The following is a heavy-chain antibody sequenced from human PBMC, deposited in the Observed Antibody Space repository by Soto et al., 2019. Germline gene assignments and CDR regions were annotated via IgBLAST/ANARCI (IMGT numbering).Heavy chain of an antibody. V-gene: IGHV4-59*01. D-gene: IGHD4-17*01. CDR1: GCSISRYY. CDR2: IYYSGST. J-gene: IGHJ5*02. CDR3: ARMAASTVTTGYNWFDP. Sequence: PSATMSLTCPFSGCSISRYYLSWLRQPPGKGLEWIGYIYYSGSTNYNPSLKSRVTISVDTSKNQFSLKLSSVTAADTAVYYCARMAASTVTTGYNWFDPWGQGTLVTVSS.